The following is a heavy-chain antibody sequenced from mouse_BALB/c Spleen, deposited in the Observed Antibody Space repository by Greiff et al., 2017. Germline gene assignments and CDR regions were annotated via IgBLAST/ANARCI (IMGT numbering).Heavy chain of an antibody. V-gene: IGHV5-4*02. CDR3: AREPSYDYYAMDY. Sequence: EVMLVESGGGLVKPGGSLKLSCAASGFTFSDYYMYWVRQTPEKRLEWVATISDGGSYTYYPDSVKGRFTISRDNAKNNLYLQMSSLKSEDTAMYYCAREPSYDYYAMDYWGRGTSVTVSS. J-gene: IGHJ4*01. CDR1: GFTFSDYY. CDR2: ISDGGSYT. D-gene: IGHD2-10*01.